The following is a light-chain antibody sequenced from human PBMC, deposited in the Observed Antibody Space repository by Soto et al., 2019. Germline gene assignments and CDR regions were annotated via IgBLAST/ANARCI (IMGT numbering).Light chain of an antibody. CDR2: GAS. CDR3: QKYNSAPLT. CDR1: QGIDNH. V-gene: IGKV1-27*01. J-gene: IGKJ3*01. Sequence: DIQVTQSPSSLSASVGDRVTITCRASQGIDNHLAWYQQKPGKAPKLLIYGASTLPSGVPSRFSGSGSGTDFTLTISSLQPEDVASYYCQKYNSAPLTLGPGTKVDIK.